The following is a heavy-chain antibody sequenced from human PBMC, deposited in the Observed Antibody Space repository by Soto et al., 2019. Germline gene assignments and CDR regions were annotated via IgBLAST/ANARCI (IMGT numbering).Heavy chain of an antibody. J-gene: IGHJ4*02. V-gene: IGHV4-39*07. CDR1: GRTFNINADF. CDR3: ARGDSGSYFDY. Sequence: SETLSLTCTVSGRTFNINADFWYLAWIRQPPGKGLEWIGKISQSGSTDYNMPLKSRVTISVDKSKNQSSLKVTSVTAADTAVYYCARGDSGSYFDYWGQGALVTVSS. CDR2: ISQSGST. D-gene: IGHD1-26*01.